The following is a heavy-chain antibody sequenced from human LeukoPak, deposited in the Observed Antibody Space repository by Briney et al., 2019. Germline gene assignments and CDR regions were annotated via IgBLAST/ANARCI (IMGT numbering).Heavy chain of an antibody. J-gene: IGHJ5*02. V-gene: IGHV4-30-2*01. Sequence: SETLSLTCAVSGGFISSGGYSWSWIRQPPGKGLEWIGYIYHSGSTYYNPSLKSRVTISVDRSKNQFSLKLSSVTAADTAVYYCARGVAPIYDYVWGSPPNWFDPWGQGTLVTVSS. CDR3: ARGVAPIYDYVWGSPPNWFDP. CDR2: IYHSGST. CDR1: GGFISSGGYS. D-gene: IGHD3-16*01.